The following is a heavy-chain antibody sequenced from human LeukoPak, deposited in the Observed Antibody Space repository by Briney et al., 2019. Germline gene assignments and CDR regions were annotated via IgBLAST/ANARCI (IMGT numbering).Heavy chain of an antibody. CDR3: AKHGEAYGDSKADY. CDR2: ITGSGGTT. CDR1: GFTFSSYP. D-gene: IGHD4-17*01. J-gene: IGHJ4*02. Sequence: GGSLRLSCAASGFTFSSYPMSWVRQAPGKGLEWVSLITGSGGTTHYVDSVKGRFTISRDNSKNTLYLQMNSLRAEDTAVFYCAKHGEAYGDSKADYWGQGTLVTVSS. V-gene: IGHV3-23*01.